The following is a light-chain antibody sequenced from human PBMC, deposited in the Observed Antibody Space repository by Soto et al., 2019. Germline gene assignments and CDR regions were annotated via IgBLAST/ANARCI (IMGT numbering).Light chain of an antibody. CDR1: QSISSN. CDR3: QQYGSSLQT. CDR2: GAS. V-gene: IGKV3-15*01. Sequence: EVVMTQSPATLSVSPGERATLSCRASQSISSNLAWYHQKPGQAPRLLIYGASTRATAIPARFSGSGSGTEFTLTISSLQSEDFAVYYCQQYGSSLQTFGQGTKV. J-gene: IGKJ1*01.